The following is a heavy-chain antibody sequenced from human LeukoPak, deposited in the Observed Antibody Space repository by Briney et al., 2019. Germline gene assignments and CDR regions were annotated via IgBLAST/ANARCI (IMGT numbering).Heavy chain of an antibody. D-gene: IGHD5-18*01. CDR2: MNSDGSST. Sequence: GGSLRLSCTASGFTFSSYWMQWVRQVPGKGLVWVSRMNSDGSSTSYADSVKGRFTISRDNAKNTLYLQMNSLRAEDTAVYYCTSDTVDTAVGIDYWGQGTLVTVSS. V-gene: IGHV3-74*01. CDR3: TSDTVDTAVGIDY. CDR1: GFTFSSYW. J-gene: IGHJ4*02.